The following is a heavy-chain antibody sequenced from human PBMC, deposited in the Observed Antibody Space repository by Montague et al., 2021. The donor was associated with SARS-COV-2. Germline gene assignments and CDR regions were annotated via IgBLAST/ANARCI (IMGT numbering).Heavy chain of an antibody. J-gene: IGHJ4*02. CDR3: AKTRDSLSWSPFDF. V-gene: IGHV3-23*01. CDR2: INGYGGST. Sequence: SLRLSCAASGFSFSDYAMNWVRQAPGKGLEWVSSINGYGGSTKYADSVKGRFTISKDNSNNTLYLQMNSLRAEDTDVYYCAKTRDSLSWSPFDFWGQGALVTVSS. D-gene: IGHD6-13*01. CDR1: GFSFSDYA.